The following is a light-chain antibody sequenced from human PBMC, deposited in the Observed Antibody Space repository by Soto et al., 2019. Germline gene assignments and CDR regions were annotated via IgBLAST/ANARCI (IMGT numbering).Light chain of an antibody. CDR1: SSDVSSYNR. CDR2: EVT. J-gene: IGLJ3*02. V-gene: IGLV2-18*02. Sequence: QSALTQPPSVSGYPGQSVSISCTGTSSDVSSYNRVSWYQQPPGTAPKLMIYEVTNRPSGVPNRFSASKSGNTASLTISGLQAEDEADYYCTSYTSSRTWVFGGGTKLTVL. CDR3: TSYTSSRTWV.